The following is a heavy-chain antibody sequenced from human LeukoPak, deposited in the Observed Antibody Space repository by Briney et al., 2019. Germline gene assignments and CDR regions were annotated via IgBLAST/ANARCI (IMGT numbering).Heavy chain of an antibody. CDR1: GYTFTSYY. J-gene: IGHJ6*04. CDR2: FNPSGGST. Sequence: PWASVKVSCKASGYTFTSYYMHWVRQAPGHGLEWMGIFNPSGGSTSYAQKFQGRVTMIRDTSTSTVYMELSSLRSEDTAVYYCVARLPAAILVDVWGKGTTVTVSS. V-gene: IGHV1-46*01. CDR3: VARLPAAILVDV. D-gene: IGHD2-2*02.